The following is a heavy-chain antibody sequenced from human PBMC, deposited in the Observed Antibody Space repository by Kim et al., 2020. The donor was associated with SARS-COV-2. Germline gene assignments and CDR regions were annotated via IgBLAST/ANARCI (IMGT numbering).Heavy chain of an antibody. CDR1: GGTFSSYA. CDR2: IIPILGIA. J-gene: IGHJ4*02. Sequence: SVKVSCKASGGTFSSYAISWVRQAPGQGLEWMGRIIPILGIANYAQKFQGRVTITADKSTSTAYMELSSLRSEDTAVYYCARPDSSGDYRFDYWGQGTL. D-gene: IGHD3-22*01. V-gene: IGHV1-69*04. CDR3: ARPDSSGDYRFDY.